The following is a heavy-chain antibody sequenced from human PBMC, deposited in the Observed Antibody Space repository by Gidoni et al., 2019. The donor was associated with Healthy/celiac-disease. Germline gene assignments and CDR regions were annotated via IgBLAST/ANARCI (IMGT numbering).Heavy chain of an antibody. Sequence: EVQLVESGGGLVQPGGSRRLSCAASGFTFSSYSMNWVRQAPGKGLEWVSYISSSSSTIYYADSVKGRFTISRDNAKNSLYLQMNSLRAEDTAVYYCAREGNSAMGYWGQGTLVTVSS. CDR1: GFTFSSYS. J-gene: IGHJ4*02. CDR2: ISSSSSTI. D-gene: IGHD2-2*01. V-gene: IGHV3-48*01. CDR3: AREGNSAMGY.